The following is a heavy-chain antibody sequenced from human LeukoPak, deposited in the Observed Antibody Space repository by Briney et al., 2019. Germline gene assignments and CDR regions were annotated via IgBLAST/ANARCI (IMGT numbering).Heavy chain of an antibody. V-gene: IGHV1-2*02. J-gene: IGHJ4*02. CDR2: INPNSGGT. D-gene: IGHD3-9*01. Sequence: GASVKVSCKASGYTLTGYYMHWVRQAPGQGLEWMGWINPNSGGTNYAQKFQGRVTMTRDTSISTAYMELSRLRSDDTAVYYCATGTVLRYFDWLSYFDYWGQGTLVTVSS. CDR1: GYTLTGYY. CDR3: ATGTVLRYFDWLSYFDY.